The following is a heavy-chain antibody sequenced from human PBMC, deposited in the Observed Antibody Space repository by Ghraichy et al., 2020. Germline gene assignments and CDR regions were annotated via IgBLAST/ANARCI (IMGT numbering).Heavy chain of an antibody. CDR3: AKGNYYDSTGYPPRFDY. CDR2: ISGSGGTT. Sequence: LSLTCAASGFTFSSYAMTWVRQAPGKGLEWVSVISGSGGTTYYADSVKGRFTISRDNSKNTLYLQMNSLRAEDTAVYYCAKGNYYDSTGYPPRFDYWGQGTLVTVSS. D-gene: IGHD3-22*01. CDR1: GFTFSSYA. J-gene: IGHJ4*02. V-gene: IGHV3-23*01.